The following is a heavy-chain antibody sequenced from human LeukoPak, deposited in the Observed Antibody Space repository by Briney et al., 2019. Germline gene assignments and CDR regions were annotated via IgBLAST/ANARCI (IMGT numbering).Heavy chain of an antibody. CDR1: GYTFSDYY. V-gene: IGHV1-2*02. CDR3: ARDPSSRGNFDH. CDR2: INPNSGGT. J-gene: IGHJ4*02. Sequence: ASVKVSCKASGYTFSDYYMHWVRQAPGQGPEWMGWINPNSGGTNYAQKFQGRVTMTRDTSINTAYVEVGRLRSDDTAVYYCARDPSSRGNFDHWGQGTLVTVS. D-gene: IGHD5-24*01.